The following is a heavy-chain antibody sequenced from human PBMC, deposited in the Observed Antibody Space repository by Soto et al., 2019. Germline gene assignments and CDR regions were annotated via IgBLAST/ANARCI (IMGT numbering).Heavy chain of an antibody. V-gene: IGHV4-39*07. CDR1: GGSTSSTAYY. J-gene: IGHJ5*02. Sequence: PSETLSLTCDVSGGSTSSTAYYWGWIRQPPGMGLEWIGHIHYSGSTYYNPSLKSRVTISVDTSKNQFSLKLSSVTAADTAVYYCARDPSSLGRWLDPWGQGNLVTVAS. D-gene: IGHD6-6*01. CDR2: IHYSGST. CDR3: ARDPSSLGRWLDP.